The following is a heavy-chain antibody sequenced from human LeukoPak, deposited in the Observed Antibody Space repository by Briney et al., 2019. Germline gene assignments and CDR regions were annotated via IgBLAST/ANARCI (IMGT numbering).Heavy chain of an antibody. Sequence: SETLSLTCAVSGYSMSSGYYWGWIRQPPGRGLEGIGSIYHSGSTYYNPSLKSRVTVSVDTSKNQFSLKLSSVTAADTAVYYCARHRVTADAVDIWGQGTMVTVSS. J-gene: IGHJ3*02. CDR2: IYHSGST. D-gene: IGHD4-23*01. CDR1: GYSMSSGYY. CDR3: ARHRVTADAVDI. V-gene: IGHV4-38-2*01.